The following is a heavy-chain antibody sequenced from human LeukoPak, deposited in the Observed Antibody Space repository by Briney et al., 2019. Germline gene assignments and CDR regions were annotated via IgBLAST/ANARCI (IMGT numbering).Heavy chain of an antibody. V-gene: IGHV3-30*07. J-gene: IGHJ4*02. Sequence: GRSLRLSCSASGFVFSDYPLHWIRQSPGKGPEWVAVISFDGSHQYYADSVKGRFTVSRDTSKNTLFLQMNSLRAEDTAVYYCARDLGYCTNGVCHTRFDYWGQGTLVAVSS. D-gene: IGHD2-8*01. CDR3: ARDLGYCTNGVCHTRFDY. CDR2: ISFDGSHQ. CDR1: GFVFSDYP.